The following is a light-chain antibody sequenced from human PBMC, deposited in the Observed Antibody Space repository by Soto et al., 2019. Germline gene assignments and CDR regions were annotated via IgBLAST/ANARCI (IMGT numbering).Light chain of an antibody. Sequence: RMTKTTSSLSASTGDRVTITVRASQGMSSYLAGSQQKPGKAPKLLIYAESTLQSGVPSRFSGSGSGTEFSLTISSLQPDDFATSDCQQYSSHSSFGQGTMV. J-gene: IGKJ1*01. V-gene: IGKV1-8*01. CDR2: AES. CDR1: QGMSSY. CDR3: QQYSSHSS.